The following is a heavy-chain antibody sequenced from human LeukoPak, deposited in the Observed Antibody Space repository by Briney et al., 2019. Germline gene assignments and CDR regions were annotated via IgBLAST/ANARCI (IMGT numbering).Heavy chain of an antibody. CDR1: GFTFSSYG. D-gene: IGHD3-9*01. J-gene: IGHJ4*02. Sequence: GGSLRLSCAASGFTFSSYGMHWVRQAPGKGLEWVAFIRYDGSNKYYADSVKGRFTISRDNSKNTLSLQMNSLRPEDTAVYYCAKEKFDWGTMYYFDYWGQGTLVTVSS. CDR2: IRYDGSNK. CDR3: AKEKFDWGTMYYFDY. V-gene: IGHV3-30*02.